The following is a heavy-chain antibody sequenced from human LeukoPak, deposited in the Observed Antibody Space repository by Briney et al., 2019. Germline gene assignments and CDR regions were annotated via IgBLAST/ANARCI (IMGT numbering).Heavy chain of an antibody. Sequence: GASVKVSCKVSGYTLTELSMHWVRQAPGKGLEWMGGFDPEDGETIYAQKFQGRVTMTEDTSTDTAYMELSSLRSEDTAVYYCASLDCSSTSCYILGRAFDIWGQGTMVTVSS. CDR2: FDPEDGET. CDR1: GYTLTELS. CDR3: ASLDCSSTSCYILGRAFDI. J-gene: IGHJ3*02. D-gene: IGHD2-2*02. V-gene: IGHV1-24*01.